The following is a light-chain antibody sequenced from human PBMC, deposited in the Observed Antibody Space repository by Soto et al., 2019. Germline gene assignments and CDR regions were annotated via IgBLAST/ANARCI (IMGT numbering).Light chain of an antibody. CDR1: QRVSSGY. V-gene: IGKV3D-20*02. J-gene: IGKJ4*01. CDR3: QQRSNWPLT. Sequence: EIVLTQSPGTLSLSPGERATLSCRASQRVSSGYLAWYQQKPGQAPRLLIYGASNRATDIPDRFSGRGSGTDFTLTISRLEPEDFAVYYCQQRSNWPLTFGGGTKVDI. CDR2: GAS.